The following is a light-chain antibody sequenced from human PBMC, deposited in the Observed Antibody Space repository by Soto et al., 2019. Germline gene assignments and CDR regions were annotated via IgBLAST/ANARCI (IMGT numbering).Light chain of an antibody. CDR2: DAS. Sequence: DIQMTQSPSTLSASVGDRITITCRARRTINTWLAWYQQKPGKAPKLLIYDASTLESGVPSRFSGSGSGTEFTRTISGLQPEDFSTYYCQQYDGHFGQGTNVEF. CDR3: QQYDGH. V-gene: IGKV1-5*01. J-gene: IGKJ1*01. CDR1: RTINTW.